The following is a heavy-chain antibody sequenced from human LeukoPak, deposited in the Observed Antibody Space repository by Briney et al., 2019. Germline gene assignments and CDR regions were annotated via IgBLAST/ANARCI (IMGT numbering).Heavy chain of an antibody. J-gene: IGHJ4*02. D-gene: IGHD3-3*01. CDR1: GFTVSSDY. V-gene: IGHV3-53*04. CDR2: IYSGSST. CDR3: ASSGRYYDFSSGYCY. Sequence: PGGTLRLSCAASGFTVSSDYMSWVRQAPGKGLEWVTVIYSGSSTYNADSVKGRFTISRHKSKNTLKLQMNSLRAEDTAVYYCASSGRYYDFSSGYCYWGQGTLVTVSS.